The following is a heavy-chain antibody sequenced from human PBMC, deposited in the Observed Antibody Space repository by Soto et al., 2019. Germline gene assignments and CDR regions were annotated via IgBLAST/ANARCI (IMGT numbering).Heavy chain of an antibody. V-gene: IGHV1-18*01. CDR3: ARGGLLGIVLVPAATGVWFDP. D-gene: IGHD2-2*03. J-gene: IGHJ5*02. CDR2: ISAYNGNT. Sequence: GASVKVSCKASGYTFSRSGISWVRQAPGQGLEWMGWISAYNGNTNYAQKLQGRVTMTTDTSTSTAYMELRSLRSDDTAVYYCARGGLLGIVLVPAATGVWFDPWGQGTLVTVSS. CDR1: GYTFSRSG.